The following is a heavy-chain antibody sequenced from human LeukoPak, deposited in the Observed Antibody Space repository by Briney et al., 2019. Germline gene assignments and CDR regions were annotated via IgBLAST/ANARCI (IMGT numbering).Heavy chain of an antibody. Sequence: ASVKVSCKASGYTFTGYYMHWVRQAPGQGLEWMGWINPNSGNTGYAQKFQGRVTMTRNTSISTAYMELSSLRSEDTAVYYCARGETVAGLGFDYWGQGTLVTVSS. CDR3: ARGETVAGLGFDY. V-gene: IGHV1-8*02. CDR2: INPNSGNT. J-gene: IGHJ4*02. D-gene: IGHD6-19*01. CDR1: GYTFTGYY.